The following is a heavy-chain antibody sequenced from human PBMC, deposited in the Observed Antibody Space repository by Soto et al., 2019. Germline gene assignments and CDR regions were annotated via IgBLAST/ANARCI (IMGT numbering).Heavy chain of an antibody. CDR1: GFTFDDYA. CDR2: ISWNSGSI. CDR3: AKDLDYGDYVSAFDI. V-gene: IGHV3-9*01. D-gene: IGHD4-17*01. Sequence: GGSLRLSCAASGFTFDDYAMHWVRQAPGKGLEWVSGISWNSGSIGYADSVKGRFTISRDNAKNSLYLQMNSLRAEDTALYYCAKDLDYGDYVSAFDIWGQGTMVTVSS. J-gene: IGHJ3*02.